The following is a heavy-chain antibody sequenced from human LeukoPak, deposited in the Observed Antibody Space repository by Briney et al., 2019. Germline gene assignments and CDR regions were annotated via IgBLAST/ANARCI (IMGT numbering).Heavy chain of an antibody. Sequence: GGSLRLSCAASGFTFSSYAMSWVRQAPGKGLEWVSAISGSGGSTYYADSVKGRFTISRDNSKNTLYLQMNSLRAEDTAVYYCARSHFPYSGVDYWGQGTLVTVSS. CDR1: GFTFSSYA. D-gene: IGHD1-26*01. V-gene: IGHV3-23*01. J-gene: IGHJ4*02. CDR2: ISGSGGST. CDR3: ARSHFPYSGVDY.